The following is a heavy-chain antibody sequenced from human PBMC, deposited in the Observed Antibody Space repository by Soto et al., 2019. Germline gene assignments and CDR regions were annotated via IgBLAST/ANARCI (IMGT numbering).Heavy chain of an antibody. Sequence: GASVKVSCKASGYTFTIYGIIWVRQAPGQGLEWMGWISAYNGNTNYAQKLQGRVTMTTDTSTSTAYMELRSLRSDDTAVYYCARDVASDDFWSGYHTYNWFDPWGQGTLVTVSS. CDR1: GYTFTIYG. CDR3: ARDVASDDFWSGYHTYNWFDP. D-gene: IGHD3-3*01. V-gene: IGHV1-18*01. J-gene: IGHJ5*02. CDR2: ISAYNGNT.